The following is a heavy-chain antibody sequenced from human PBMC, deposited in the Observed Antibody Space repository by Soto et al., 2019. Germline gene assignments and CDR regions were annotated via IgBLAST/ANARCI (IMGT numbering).Heavy chain of an antibody. CDR1: GGSIRSHY. Sequence: QVQLQESGPGLVKPSETLSLTCTVSGGSIRSHYWSWIRQSPGKGLEWIGYNYYIGSTTYNPSLKSRVTIAIDTSNNEFSLKLTSMTAADTAVYYCASRHESQHGLPYFDYWGQGSLVTVSS. J-gene: IGHJ4*02. CDR2: NYYIGST. V-gene: IGHV4-59*08. D-gene: IGHD2-15*01. CDR3: ASRHESQHGLPYFDY.